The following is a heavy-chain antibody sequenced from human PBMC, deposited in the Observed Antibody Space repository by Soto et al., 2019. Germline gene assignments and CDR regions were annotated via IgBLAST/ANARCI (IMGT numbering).Heavy chain of an antibody. CDR3: ARSRTAAGGFFDF. Sequence: ASVKVSCKASGYTFTGYYLHWVRQAPGQGLEWMGWINPNSGGTNYAQKFQGWVTMTRDTSISTCYVELTRLRSDDTAVYYCARSRTAAGGFFDFWGQGTPVTVSS. V-gene: IGHV1-2*04. J-gene: IGHJ4*02. D-gene: IGHD6-13*01. CDR1: GYTFTGYY. CDR2: INPNSGGT.